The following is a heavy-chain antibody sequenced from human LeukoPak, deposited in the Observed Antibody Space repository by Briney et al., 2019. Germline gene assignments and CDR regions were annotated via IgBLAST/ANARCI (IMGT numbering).Heavy chain of an antibody. Sequence: GGSLRLSCAASGFTFSSYSMNWVRQAPGKGLEWVSSISSSSSYIYYADSVKGRFTISRDNAKNSLYLQMNSLRAEDTAVYYCAKIANPRIALYYFDYWGQGTLVTVSS. CDR2: ISSSSSYI. V-gene: IGHV3-21*04. D-gene: IGHD6-13*01. CDR1: GFTFSSYS. J-gene: IGHJ4*02. CDR3: AKIANPRIALYYFDY.